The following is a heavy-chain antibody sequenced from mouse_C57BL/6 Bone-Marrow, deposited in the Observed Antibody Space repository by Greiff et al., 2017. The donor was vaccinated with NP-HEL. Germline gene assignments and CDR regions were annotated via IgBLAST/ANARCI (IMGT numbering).Heavy chain of an antibody. CDR2: IYPGNSDT. CDR1: GYTFTSYW. D-gene: IGHD1-1*01. J-gene: IGHJ3*01. CDR3: TRERIYYYGSSYGWFAY. V-gene: IGHV1-5*01. Sequence: EVQLQQSGTVLARPGASVKMSCKTSGYTFTSYWMHWVKQRPGQGLEWIGAIYPGNSDTSYNQKFKGKAKLTAVTSASTAYMELSSLTNEDSAVYYCTRERIYYYGSSYGWFAYWGQGTLVTVSA.